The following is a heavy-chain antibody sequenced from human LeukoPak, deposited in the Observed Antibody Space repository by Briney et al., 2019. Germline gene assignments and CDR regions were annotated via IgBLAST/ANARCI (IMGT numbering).Heavy chain of an antibody. Sequence: GASVKVSCKASGYTFTGYYMHWVRQAPGQGLEWMGWINPNSGGTNYAQKFQGRVTMTRDTSISTAYMELSRLRSDDTAVYYCARLHRKYCSGGSCYSGYWGQGTLVTVSS. CDR2: INPNSGGT. J-gene: IGHJ4*02. V-gene: IGHV1-2*02. CDR3: ARLHRKYCSGGSCYSGY. CDR1: GYTFTGYY. D-gene: IGHD2-15*01.